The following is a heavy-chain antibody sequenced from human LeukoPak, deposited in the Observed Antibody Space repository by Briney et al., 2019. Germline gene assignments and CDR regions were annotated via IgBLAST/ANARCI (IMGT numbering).Heavy chain of an antibody. D-gene: IGHD6-6*01. CDR3: AKSAYSSPSYYFDY. J-gene: IGHJ4*02. V-gene: IGHV3-30-3*01. CDR1: GFTFSSYA. CDR2: ISYDGSNK. Sequence: GRSLRLSCAASGFTFSSYAMHWVRQAPGKGLEWVAVISYDGSNKYYADSVKGRFTISRDNSKNTLYLQMNSLRAEDTAVYYCAKSAYSSPSYYFDYWGQGTLVTVSS.